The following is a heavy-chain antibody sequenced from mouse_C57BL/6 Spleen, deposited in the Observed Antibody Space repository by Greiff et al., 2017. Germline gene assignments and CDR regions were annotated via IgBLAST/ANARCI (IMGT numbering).Heavy chain of an antibody. CDR3: ARYFGSYAMDY. CDR2: ISSGSSTI. J-gene: IGHJ4*01. Sequence: EVKLMESGGGLVKPGGSLKLSCAASGFTFSDYGMHWVRQAPEKGLEWVAYISSGSSTIYYADTVKGRFTISRDNAKNTLFLQMTSLRSEDTAMYYCARYFGSYAMDYWGQGTSVTVSS. V-gene: IGHV5-17*01. CDR1: GFTFSDYG.